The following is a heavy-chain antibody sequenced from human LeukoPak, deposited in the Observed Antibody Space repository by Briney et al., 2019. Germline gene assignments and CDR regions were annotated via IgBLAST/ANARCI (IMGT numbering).Heavy chain of an antibody. D-gene: IGHD7-27*01. CDR2: ITSRSTT. CDR1: GFIFSHYG. Sequence: GGSLRLSCAASGFIFSHYGMSWVRQAPGKGLEWVSGITSRSTTYYADSVKGRFTISRDNSKNMVWLQINSPTAEDTATYYCAKDGNWARFEDWGQGTLVTVSS. J-gene: IGHJ4*02. CDR3: AKDGNWARFED. V-gene: IGHV3-23*01.